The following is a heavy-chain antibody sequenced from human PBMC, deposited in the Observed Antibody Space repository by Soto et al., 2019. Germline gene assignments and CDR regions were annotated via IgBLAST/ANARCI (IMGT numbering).Heavy chain of an antibody. D-gene: IGHD6-6*01. CDR3: ARDESSSSRRGAFDI. CDR1: GGSISSYY. Sequence: GPGPGQSSETLSLTCTVSGGSISSYYWSWIRQPAGKGLEWIGRFYTSGSTNYNPSLKSRVTMSVDTSKNQFSLKLTSVTAADTAVYYCARDESSSSRRGAFDIWGQGTMVTVSS. J-gene: IGHJ3*02. V-gene: IGHV4-4*07. CDR2: FYTSGST.